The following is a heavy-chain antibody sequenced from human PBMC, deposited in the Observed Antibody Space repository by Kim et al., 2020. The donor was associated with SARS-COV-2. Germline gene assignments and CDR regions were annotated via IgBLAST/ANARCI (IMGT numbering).Heavy chain of an antibody. D-gene: IGHD1-26*01. V-gene: IGHV3-21*01. CDR3: SMVRGSGSYSDAFDN. Sequence: GGSLRLSCAASGFTFSTYSMNWVRQAPGKGLEWVSSISSSSSYIYYADLVKGRFTISRDNAKNSLYLQMNSLRAEDTAVYYCSMVRGSGSYSDAFDNWGQGTMVTVSS. CDR2: ISSSSSYI. CDR1: GFTFSTYS. J-gene: IGHJ3*02.